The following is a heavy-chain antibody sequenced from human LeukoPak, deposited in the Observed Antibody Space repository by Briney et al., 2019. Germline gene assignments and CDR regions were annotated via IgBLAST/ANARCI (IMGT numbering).Heavy chain of an antibody. Sequence: VASVKVSCKTSGYTFINYYIHWVRQAPGQGLEWMGWINPRTGDTEYPRSFQGRVTLTRDTSITTTYMDLTTLRLDDAAVYYCARSGYRSGWAFDYWGQGTLVTVSS. V-gene: IGHV1-2*02. CDR2: INPRTGDT. CDR1: GYTFINYY. D-gene: IGHD6-19*01. CDR3: ARSGYRSGWAFDY. J-gene: IGHJ4*02.